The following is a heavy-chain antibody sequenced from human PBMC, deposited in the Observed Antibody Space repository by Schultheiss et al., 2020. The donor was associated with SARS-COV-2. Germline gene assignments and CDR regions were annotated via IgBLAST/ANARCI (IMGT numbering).Heavy chain of an antibody. Sequence: SQTLSLTCTVSGDSISSGGYYWSWIRQHPGKGLEWIGYIYYSGSTYYNPSLKSRVTISVDTSKNQFSLKLSSVTAADTAVYYCARDLARYSTYYYYYGMDVWGQGTTVTVSS. CDR3: ARDLARYSTYYYYYGMDV. CDR1: GDSISSGGYY. D-gene: IGHD3-9*01. J-gene: IGHJ6*02. CDR2: IYYSGST. V-gene: IGHV4-31*02.